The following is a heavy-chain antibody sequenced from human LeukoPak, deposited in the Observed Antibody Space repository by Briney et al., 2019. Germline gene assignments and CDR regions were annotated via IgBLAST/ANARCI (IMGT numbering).Heavy chain of an antibody. D-gene: IGHD3-22*01. Sequence: SETLCLTCAVYGGSFSGYYWSWIRQPPGKGLEWIGEINHSGSTNYNPSLKSRVTISVDTSKNQFSLKLSSVTAADTAVYYCARARAHLKYYYDSSGYYYFDYWGQGTLVTVSS. CDR1: GGSFSGYY. V-gene: IGHV4-34*01. CDR3: ARARAHLKYYYDSSGYYYFDY. CDR2: INHSGST. J-gene: IGHJ4*02.